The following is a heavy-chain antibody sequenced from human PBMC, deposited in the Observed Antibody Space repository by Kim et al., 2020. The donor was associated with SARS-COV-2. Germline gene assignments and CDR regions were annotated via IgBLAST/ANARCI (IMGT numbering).Heavy chain of an antibody. D-gene: IGHD1-1*01. CDR1: EYSFTSYW. CDR2: IYPGDSDG. J-gene: IGHJ4*02. Sequence: GESLKISCEGSEYSFTSYWIGWVRQMSWKRLEWMGIIYPGDSDGRYSLSFQGQVTISVYKLINTAYPQWRSLMDPDSAMYYWSRQSNSWDWSFDYWGQGT. V-gene: IGHV5-51*01. CDR3: SRQSNSWDWSFDY.